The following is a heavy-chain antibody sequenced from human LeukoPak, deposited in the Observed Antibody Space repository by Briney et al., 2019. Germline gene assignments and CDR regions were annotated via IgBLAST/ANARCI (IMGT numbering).Heavy chain of an antibody. CDR3: ARYGCSGGSCYPDY. V-gene: IGHV3-11*01. Sequence: GGSLRLFCAASGFTFSDYYMSWIRQAPGKGLEWVSYISSSGSTIYYADSVKGRFTIARDNAKNSLYLQMNSLRAEDTAVYYCARYGCSGGSCYPDYWGQGTLVTVSS. J-gene: IGHJ4*02. CDR1: GFTFSDYY. D-gene: IGHD2-15*01. CDR2: ISSSGSTI.